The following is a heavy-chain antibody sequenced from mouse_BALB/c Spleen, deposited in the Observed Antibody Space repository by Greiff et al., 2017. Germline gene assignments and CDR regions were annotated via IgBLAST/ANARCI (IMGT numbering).Heavy chain of an antibody. V-gene: IGHV1-52*01. D-gene: IGHD1-2*01. Sequence: QVQLQQSGAELVRPGASVKLSCKASGYTFTSYWMNWVKQRPEQGLEWIGRIDPYDSETHYNQKFKDKAILTIDKSSSTAYMQLSSLTSEDSAVYYCARSGTTATQAWFAYWGQGTLVTVSA. CDR2: IDPYDSET. J-gene: IGHJ3*01. CDR3: ARSGTTATQAWFAY. CDR1: GYTFTSYW.